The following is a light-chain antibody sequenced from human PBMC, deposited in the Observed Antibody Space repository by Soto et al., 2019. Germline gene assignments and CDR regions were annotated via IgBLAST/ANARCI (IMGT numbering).Light chain of an antibody. CDR3: SLYTSSSTLYV. Sequence: QSVLTQPASVSGSPGQSITISCTGTSSDVGGYNYVSWYQQHPGKAPKLMIYEVSNRPSGVPDRFSGSKSGNTASLTISGLQAEDEADYYCSLYTSSSTLYVFGTGTKLTVL. V-gene: IGLV2-14*01. CDR1: SSDVGGYNY. J-gene: IGLJ1*01. CDR2: EVS.